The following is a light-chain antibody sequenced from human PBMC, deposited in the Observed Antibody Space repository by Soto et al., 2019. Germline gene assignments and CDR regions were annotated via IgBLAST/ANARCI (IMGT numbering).Light chain of an antibody. J-gene: IGKJ4*01. CDR3: QQRSNWPPT. CDR1: QSVSSY. CDR2: DAS. V-gene: IGKV3-11*01. Sequence: EIVLTQSPATLSLSPGERATLSCRASQSVSSYLAWYQQKSGQAPRLLIFDASNRATGIPARFSGSGSGTDLTPTISSLEPEDFAVYYCQQRSNWPPTFGGGTKVEIK.